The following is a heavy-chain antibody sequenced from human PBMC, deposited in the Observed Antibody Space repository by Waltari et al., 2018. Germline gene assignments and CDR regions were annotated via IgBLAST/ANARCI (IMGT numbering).Heavy chain of an antibody. CDR2: IYYSGST. V-gene: IGHV4-39*01. D-gene: IGHD2-15*01. CDR1: GGSISSSSYY. CDR3: ARQTVVDYYFDY. Sequence: QLQLQESGPGLVKPSETLSLTCTVSGGSISSSSYYWGWIRQPPGKGLEWIGSIYYSGSTYYNPSLKSRVTISVDTSKNQFSRKLSSVTAADTAVYYCARQTVVDYYFDYWGQGTLVTVSS. J-gene: IGHJ4*02.